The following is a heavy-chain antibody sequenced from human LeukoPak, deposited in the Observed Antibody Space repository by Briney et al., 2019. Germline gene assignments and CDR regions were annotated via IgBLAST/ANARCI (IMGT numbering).Heavy chain of an antibody. Sequence: ASVKVSCKASGGTFSSYAISWVRQAPGQGLEWMGRIIPILGIANYAQKFQGRVTITADKSTSTAYMELSSLRSEDTAVYYCARTPVVVTDYYGMDVWGQGTTVTVSS. J-gene: IGHJ6*02. D-gene: IGHD2-21*02. CDR2: IIPILGIA. V-gene: IGHV1-69*04. CDR1: GGTFSSYA. CDR3: ARTPVVVTDYYGMDV.